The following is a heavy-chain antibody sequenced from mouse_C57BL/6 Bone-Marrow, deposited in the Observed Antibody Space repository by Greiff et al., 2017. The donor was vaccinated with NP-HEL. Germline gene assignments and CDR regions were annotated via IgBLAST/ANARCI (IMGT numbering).Heavy chain of an antibody. V-gene: IGHV5-4*01. D-gene: IGHD4-1*01. CDR3: AREDWDWYFDV. CDR2: ISDGGSYT. CDR1: GFTFSSYA. J-gene: IGHJ1*03. Sequence: EVMLVESGGGLVKPGGSLKLSCAASGFTFSSYAMSWVRQTPEKRLEWVATISDGGSYTYYPDNVKGRFTISRDNAKNNLYLQMSHLKSEDTAMYYCAREDWDWYFDVWGTGTTVTVSS.